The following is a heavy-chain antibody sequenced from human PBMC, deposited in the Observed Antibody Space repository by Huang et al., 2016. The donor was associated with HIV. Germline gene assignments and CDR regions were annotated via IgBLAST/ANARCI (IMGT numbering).Heavy chain of an antibody. Sequence: QVQLVEFGGGVVRPGNSLRLSCVASGFTFRTYALHWIRQSPGKGLEWVAVISYDETNKYYAYSGRGRFAISRENSKNTLYLQINSLKTEDTAMYYCARDHYFDSGTYSNWYFDLWGRGTLVSVSS. V-gene: IGHV3-30*09. CDR2: ISYDETNK. CDR3: ARDHYFDSGTYSNWYFDL. D-gene: IGHD3-10*01. J-gene: IGHJ2*01. CDR1: GFTFRTYA.